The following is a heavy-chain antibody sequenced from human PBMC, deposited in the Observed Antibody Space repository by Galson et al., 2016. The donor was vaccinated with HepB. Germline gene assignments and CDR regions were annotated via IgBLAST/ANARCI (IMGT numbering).Heavy chain of an antibody. CDR3: ARVGCRGSSCYEYRYFDM. CDR2: ISGHHGDR. V-gene: IGHV1-18*01. D-gene: IGHD2-2*01. Sequence: SLKVSCKAEGYTFGSYGVTWVRRAPGQGLEWMGGISGHHGDRKYALMFQGRPTMTTDTSTGTAYMELRNLRSDDTAVYYCARVGCRGSSCYEYRYFDMWGRGTLVSVSS. CDR1: GYTFGSYG. J-gene: IGHJ2*01.